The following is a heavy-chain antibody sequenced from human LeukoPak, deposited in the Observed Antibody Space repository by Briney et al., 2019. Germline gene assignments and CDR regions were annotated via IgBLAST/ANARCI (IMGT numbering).Heavy chain of an antibody. V-gene: IGHV1-69*05. CDR2: IIPILGTS. CDR3: ATDLADATYGFDI. CDR1: GGTFSNYV. J-gene: IGHJ3*02. D-gene: IGHD6-13*01. Sequence: SVKVSCKTSGGTFSNYVISWVRQAPGQGVEWVGGIIPILGTSNSAEKFQGRRTVTTDEFTGTAYMEMSTLRSEDTAVYYCATDLADATYGFDIWGQGTMVTVSS.